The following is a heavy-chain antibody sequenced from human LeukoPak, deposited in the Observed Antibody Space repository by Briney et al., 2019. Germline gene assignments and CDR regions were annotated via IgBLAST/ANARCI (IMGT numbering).Heavy chain of an antibody. Sequence: GGSLRLSCAASGFPFNSYAMTWVRQAPGKGLEWVSGISGSDDKIYSAGSVKGRFTISRDNSKNMLFLQMNGLRAEDTAVYYCAKDRTYDSSARFAPWGQGTLVTVSS. CDR2: ISGSDDKI. J-gene: IGHJ5*02. D-gene: IGHD6-13*01. CDR1: GFPFNSYA. CDR3: AKDRTYDSSARFAP. V-gene: IGHV3-23*01.